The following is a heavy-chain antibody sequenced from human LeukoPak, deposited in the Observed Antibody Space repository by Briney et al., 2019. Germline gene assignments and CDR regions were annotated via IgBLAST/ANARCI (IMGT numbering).Heavy chain of an antibody. CDR1: GYTFTSYD. CDR3: ARGRRVGPAYSRESSVDY. Sequence: AAVKVSCKASGYTFTSYDINWVRQATGQGLEWMGWMNPNSGNTGYAQKFQGRVTMTRNTSISTACMQLSSLRSEDTAGYYCARGRRVGPAYSRESSVDYWGQGTLVTVSS. CDR2: MNPNSGNT. V-gene: IGHV1-8*01. J-gene: IGHJ4*02. D-gene: IGHD6-13*01.